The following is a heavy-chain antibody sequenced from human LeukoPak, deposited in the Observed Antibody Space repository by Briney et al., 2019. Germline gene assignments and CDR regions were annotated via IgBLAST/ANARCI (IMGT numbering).Heavy chain of an antibody. V-gene: IGHV3-33*01. CDR3: ARDHYYGSGSYYNGGIDY. Sequence: WGVLRLSCAASGFTFSSYGMHWVRQAPGKGLEWVAVIWYNGSNKYYADSVKGRFTISRDNSKNTLYLQMNSLRAEDTAVYYCARDHYYGSGSYYNGGIDYWGQGTLVTVSS. CDR2: IWYNGSNK. CDR1: GFTFSSYG. J-gene: IGHJ4*02. D-gene: IGHD3-10*01.